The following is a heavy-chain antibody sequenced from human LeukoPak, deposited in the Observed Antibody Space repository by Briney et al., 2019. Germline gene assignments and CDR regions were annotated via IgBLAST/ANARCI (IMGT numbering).Heavy chain of an antibody. D-gene: IGHD2-2*01. Sequence: ASVKVSCKASGYTFTSYYMHWGRQAPGQGLEWMGIINPSGGSTSYAQKFQGRVTMTRDMSTSTVYMELSSLRSEDTAVYYCARDKRYCSSTSCYEPLDYWGQGTLVTVSS. CDR1: GYTFTSYY. V-gene: IGHV1-46*01. CDR3: ARDKRYCSSTSCYEPLDY. J-gene: IGHJ4*02. CDR2: INPSGGST.